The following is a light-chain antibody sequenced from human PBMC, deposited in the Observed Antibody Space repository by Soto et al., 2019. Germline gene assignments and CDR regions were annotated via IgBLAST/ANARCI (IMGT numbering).Light chain of an antibody. J-gene: IGLJ1*01. CDR2: EVN. CDR1: STDVGGYDY. V-gene: IGLV2-8*01. CDR3: TSYAGRNIV. Sequence: QSALTQPPSASGSPGQSVTISCTGTSTDVGGYDYVAWYQQHPGKVPKLMIYEVNNRPSAVTDRFSGSKSGNTASLAVSGRQPEDEADYSCTSYAGRNIVFATGTKLTVL.